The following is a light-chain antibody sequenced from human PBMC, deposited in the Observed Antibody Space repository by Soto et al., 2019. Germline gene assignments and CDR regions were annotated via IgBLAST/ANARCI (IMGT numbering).Light chain of an antibody. J-gene: IGLJ1*01. CDR1: SSDVGGYNY. CDR2: DVS. V-gene: IGLV2-14*01. CDR3: SSYTSSSTNV. Sequence: QLVLTQPASVSGSPGQSITISCTGTSSDVGGYNYVSWYQQHPGKAPKLMIHDVSNRPSGVSNRFSGSKSGNTASLTISGLQAEDEADYYCSSYTSSSTNVFGTGTKLTVL.